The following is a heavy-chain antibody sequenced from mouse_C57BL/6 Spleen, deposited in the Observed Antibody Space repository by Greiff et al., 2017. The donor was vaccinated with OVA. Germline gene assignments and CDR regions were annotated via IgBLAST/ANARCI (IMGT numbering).Heavy chain of an antibody. J-gene: IGHJ2*01. CDR1: GYAFSSYW. CDR2: IYPGDGDT. Sequence: VQLQQSGAELVKPGASVKISCKASGYAFSSYWMNWVKQRPGKGLEWIGQIYPGDGDTNYNGKFKGKATLTADKSSSTAYMQLSSLTSEDSAVYFCASRGDYGNFDYWGQGTTLTVSS. V-gene: IGHV1-80*01. CDR3: ASRGDYGNFDY. D-gene: IGHD2-1*01.